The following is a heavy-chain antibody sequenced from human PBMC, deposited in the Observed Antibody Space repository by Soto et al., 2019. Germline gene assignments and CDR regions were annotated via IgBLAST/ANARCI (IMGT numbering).Heavy chain of an antibody. V-gene: IGHV4-38-2*01. Sequence: SETLSLTGAVSGYSITSSTFWGWIRQPPGKGLEWIGSIHLGGTTYYDPSLKSRVTISLDTSRNEFSLKLSSVTAADTAVYYCARPRPNSGAVDSWGQGALVTFSS. D-gene: IGHD6-19*01. CDR3: ARPRPNSGAVDS. J-gene: IGHJ4*02. CDR2: IHLGGTT. CDR1: GYSITSSTF.